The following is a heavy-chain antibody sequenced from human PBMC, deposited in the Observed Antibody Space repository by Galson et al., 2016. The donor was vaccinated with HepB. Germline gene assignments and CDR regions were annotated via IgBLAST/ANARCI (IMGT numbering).Heavy chain of an antibody. V-gene: IGHV3-9*01. CDR1: GFTFDDYA. Sequence: SLRLSCAVSGFTFDDYAMHWVRQTPGKGLEWVAGISLNSGNIDYADSVKGRFTTSRDNAKNSPYLQMNSLRAEDTALYYCAKDVSTLGFDSWGQGTLVTVSS. CDR2: ISLNSGNI. CDR3: AKDVSTLGFDS. D-gene: IGHD3-16*01. J-gene: IGHJ4*02.